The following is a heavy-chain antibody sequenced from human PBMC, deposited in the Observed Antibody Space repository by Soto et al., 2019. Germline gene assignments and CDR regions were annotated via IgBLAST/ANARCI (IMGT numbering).Heavy chain of an antibody. CDR2: IRSKANSYAT. V-gene: IGHV3-73*01. D-gene: IGHD1-7*01. CDR1: GFTFSGSA. J-gene: IGHJ6*02. CDR3: TRHRIKFFITGTTSGMDV. Sequence: GGSLRLSCAASGFTFSGSAMHWVRQASGKGLEWVGRIRSKANSYATAYAASVKGRFTISRDDSKNTAYLQMNSLKTEDTAVYYCTRHRIKFFITGTTSGMDVWGQGTTVTVSS.